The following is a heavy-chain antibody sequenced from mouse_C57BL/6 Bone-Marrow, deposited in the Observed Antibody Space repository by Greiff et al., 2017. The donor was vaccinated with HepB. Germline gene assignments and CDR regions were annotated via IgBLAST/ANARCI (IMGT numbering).Heavy chain of an antibody. Sequence: EVQWVESGGGLVQPGGSLKLSCAASGFTFSDYYMYWVRQTPEKRLEWVAYISNGGGSTYYPDTVKGRFTISRDNAKNTLYLQMSRLKSEDTAMYYCARRGAYWGQGTLVTVSA. V-gene: IGHV5-12*01. J-gene: IGHJ3*01. CDR3: ARRGAY. CDR2: ISNGGGST. CDR1: GFTFSDYY.